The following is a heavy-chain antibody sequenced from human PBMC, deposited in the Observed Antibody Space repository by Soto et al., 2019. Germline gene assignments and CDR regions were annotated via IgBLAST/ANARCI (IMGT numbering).Heavy chain of an antibody. CDR2: IYYSGNT. CDR1: GGSISSYY. CDR3: ARRWGRSFGY. Sequence: QVQLQESGPGLVKPSETLSLTCTVSGGSISSYYWSWIRQPPGKGLEWIGYIYYSGNTNYNPSLKSRVTISVDTSKNQFSLKLSSVSAADTAVYYCARRWGRSFGYWGQGTLVTVSS. D-gene: IGHD2-15*01. J-gene: IGHJ4*02. V-gene: IGHV4-59*08.